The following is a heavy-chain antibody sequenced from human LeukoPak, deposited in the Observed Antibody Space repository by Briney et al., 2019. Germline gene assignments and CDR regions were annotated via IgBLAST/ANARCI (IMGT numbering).Heavy chain of an antibody. J-gene: IGHJ3*02. CDR2: FDPEDGET. CDR1: GYTFTNYD. D-gene: IGHD2-15*01. Sequence: ASVRVSCKTSGYTFTNYDINWVRQAPGKGLEWMGGFDPEDGETIYAQKFQGRVTMTEDTSTDTAYMELSSLRSEDTAVYYCATTYQVVVVAAPPAFDIWGQGTMVTVSS. CDR3: ATTYQVVVVAAPPAFDI. V-gene: IGHV1-24*01.